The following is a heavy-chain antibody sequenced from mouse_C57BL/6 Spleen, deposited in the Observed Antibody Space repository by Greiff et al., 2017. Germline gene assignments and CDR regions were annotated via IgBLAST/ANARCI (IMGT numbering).Heavy chain of an antibody. Sequence: QVQLQQSGPELVKPGASVKISCKASGYAFSSSWMNWVKQRPGKGLEWIGRMYPGDGDTNYNGKFKGKATLTADKSSSTAYMQLSSLTSEDSAVYFCANWDGFAYWGQGTLGTVSA. CDR1: GYAFSSSW. CDR2: MYPGDGDT. J-gene: IGHJ3*01. D-gene: IGHD4-1*01. CDR3: ANWDGFAY. V-gene: IGHV1-82*01.